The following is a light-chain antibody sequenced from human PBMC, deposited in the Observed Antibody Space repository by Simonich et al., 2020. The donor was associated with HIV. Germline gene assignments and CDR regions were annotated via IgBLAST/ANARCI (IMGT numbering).Light chain of an antibody. Sequence: AIRMTQSPSSLSASTGDRLTITCRASHAIRNYVAWYQQKPGKAPKLLIYAASSLQSGVPSRFSGSGSGTDFTLTISSLQPEDFATYYCQQANSFPLTFGGGTKVEIK. CDR3: QQANSFPLT. CDR1: HAIRNY. V-gene: IGKV1-8*01. J-gene: IGKJ4*01. CDR2: AAS.